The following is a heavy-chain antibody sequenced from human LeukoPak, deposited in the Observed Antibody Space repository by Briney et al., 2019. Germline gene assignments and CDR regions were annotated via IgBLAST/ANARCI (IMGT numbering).Heavy chain of an antibody. J-gene: IGHJ3*02. CDR3: ARVETLQDAFDI. CDR2: INHSGST. V-gene: IGHV4-34*01. Sequence: PSETLSLTCAVYGGSFSGYYWSWIRQPPGKGLEWIGEINHSGSTNYNPSLKSRVTISVDTSKNQFYLQLNSVTPEDTAVYYCARVETLQDAFDIWGQGTMVTVSS. D-gene: IGHD5-24*01. CDR1: GGSFSGYY.